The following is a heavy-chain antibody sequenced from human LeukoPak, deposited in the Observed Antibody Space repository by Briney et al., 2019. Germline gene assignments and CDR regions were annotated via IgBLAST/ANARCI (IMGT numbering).Heavy chain of an antibody. CDR1: GGTFSSYA. Sequence: SVKVSCKASGGTFSSYAISWVRQAPGQGLEWMGGIIPIFGTANYAQKFQGRVTITADESTSTAYMELSSLRPEDTAVYYCARDLGDGARGVNGGYFDYWGQGTLVTVSS. CDR3: ARDLGDGARGVNGGYFDY. V-gene: IGHV1-69*01. J-gene: IGHJ4*02. D-gene: IGHD3-10*01. CDR2: IIPIFGTA.